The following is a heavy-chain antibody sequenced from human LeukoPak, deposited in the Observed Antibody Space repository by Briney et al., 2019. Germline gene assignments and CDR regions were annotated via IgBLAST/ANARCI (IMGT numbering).Heavy chain of an antibody. J-gene: IGHJ3*02. V-gene: IGHV3-48*01. CDR1: GFTFSSYS. CDR3: ARGGYRDAFDI. D-gene: IGHD3-16*02. Sequence: GRSLRLSCAASGFTFSSYSMNWVRQAPGKGLEWVSYISSSSSTIYYADSVKGRFTISRDNAKNSLYLQMNSLRAEDTAVYYCARGGYRDAFDIWGQGTMVTVSS. CDR2: ISSSSSTI.